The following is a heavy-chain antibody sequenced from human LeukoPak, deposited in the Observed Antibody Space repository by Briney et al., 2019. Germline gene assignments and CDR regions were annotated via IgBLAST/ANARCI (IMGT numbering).Heavy chain of an antibody. D-gene: IGHD3-3*01. CDR3: ARVPGYDFWSGYSSY. CDR2: ISAYNGNT. V-gene: IGHV1-18*01. CDR1: GYTFTSYG. J-gene: IGHJ4*02. Sequence: ASVKVSCKASGYTFTSYGISWVRRAPGQGLEWMGWISAYNGNTNYAQKLQGRVTMTTDTSTSTAYMELRSLRSDDTAVYYCARVPGYDFWSGYSSYWGQGTLVTVSS.